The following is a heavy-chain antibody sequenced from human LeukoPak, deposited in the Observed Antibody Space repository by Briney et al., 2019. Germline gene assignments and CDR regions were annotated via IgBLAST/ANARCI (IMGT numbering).Heavy chain of an antibody. V-gene: IGHV3-11*01. Sequence: GGSLRLSCTASAFTHGDFYMSWIRQAPGKGLEWIAYISNVGLTTYYAESVKGRFTISRDNAKNSLYLQMNSLRAEDTAVYYCACDFRYLGHDFWGQGTLVTVSS. CDR1: AFTHGDFY. CDR3: ACDFRYLGHDF. J-gene: IGHJ4*02. D-gene: IGHD2-21*02. CDR2: ISNVGLTT.